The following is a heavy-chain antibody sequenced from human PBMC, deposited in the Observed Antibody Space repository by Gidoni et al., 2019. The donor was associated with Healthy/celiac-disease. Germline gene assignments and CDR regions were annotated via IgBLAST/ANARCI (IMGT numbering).Heavy chain of an antibody. CDR3: ARYVVVAAIPYYYYGMDV. CDR1: GFSLSNARMG. Sequence: QVTLKESGPVLVKPTETLTLTCTTSGFSLSNARMGVSWIRQPPGKALEWLAHSFSNDEKSYSTSLKSRLTISKDTSKSQVVLTMTNMDPVDTATYYCARYVVVAAIPYYYYGMDVWGQGTTVTVSS. D-gene: IGHD2-15*01. CDR2: SFSNDEK. V-gene: IGHV2-26*03. J-gene: IGHJ6*02.